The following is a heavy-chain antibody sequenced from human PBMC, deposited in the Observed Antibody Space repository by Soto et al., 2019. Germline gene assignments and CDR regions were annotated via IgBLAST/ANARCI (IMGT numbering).Heavy chain of an antibody. V-gene: IGHV1-69*02. D-gene: IGHD2-21*02. CDR1: GGTFSSFT. J-gene: IGHJ4*01. CDR2: IIPILGIA. Sequence: GSCQGCGGTFSSFTITWVPQAPGQGLEWMGRIIPILGIANYAQKFQGRVTITADKSTSTAYMELSGLRSEDTAVYYCARGGHVVVVTAAFDYWG. CDR3: ARGGHVVVVTAAFDY.